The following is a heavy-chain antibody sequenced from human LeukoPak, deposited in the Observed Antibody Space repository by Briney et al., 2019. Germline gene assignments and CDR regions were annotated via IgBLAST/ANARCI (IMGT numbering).Heavy chain of an antibody. J-gene: IGHJ4*02. V-gene: IGHV3-23*01. CDR1: GFTFSSYA. CDR3: AKDIPGYSSGWYVSLPGY. D-gene: IGHD6-19*01. Sequence: GGSLRLSCAASGFTFSSYAMSWVRQAPGKGLEWVSAISGSGGSTYYADSVKGRFTISRDNSKNKLYLQMNSLRAEDTAVYYCAKDIPGYSSGWYVSLPGYWGQGTLVTVSS. CDR2: ISGSGGST.